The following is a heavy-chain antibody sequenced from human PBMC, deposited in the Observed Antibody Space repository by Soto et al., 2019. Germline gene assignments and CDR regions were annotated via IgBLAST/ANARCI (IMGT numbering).Heavy chain of an antibody. V-gene: IGHV1-69*01. CDR2: IIPIFGTA. CDR1: GGTFSSYA. Sequence: QVQLVQSGAEVKKPGSSVKVSCKASGGTFSSYAISWVRQAPGQGLEWMGGIIPIFGTANYAQKFQGRVTITADESTSTAYMELSSLRSEDTAVYYCASPDTYSSSWSRPWLLWGQGNLVTVSS. CDR3: ASPDTYSSSWSRPWLL. J-gene: IGHJ4*02. D-gene: IGHD6-13*01.